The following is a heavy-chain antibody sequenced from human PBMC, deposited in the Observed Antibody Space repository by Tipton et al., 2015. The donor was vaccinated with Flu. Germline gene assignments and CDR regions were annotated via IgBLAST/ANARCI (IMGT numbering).Heavy chain of an antibody. Sequence: CAVSGFTFSSYAMSWVRQAPGKGLEWVSAISGSGGSTYYADSVKGRFTISRDNSKNTLYLQMNSLRAEDTAVYYCAKDLKYSSGWYSYYYGMDVWGQGTTVTVSS. CDR3: AKDLKYSSGWYSYYYGMDV. D-gene: IGHD6-19*01. CDR1: GFTFSSYA. J-gene: IGHJ6*02. CDR2: ISGSGGST. V-gene: IGHV3-23*01.